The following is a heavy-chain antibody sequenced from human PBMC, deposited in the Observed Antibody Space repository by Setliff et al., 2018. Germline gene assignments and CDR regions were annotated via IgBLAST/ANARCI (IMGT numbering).Heavy chain of an antibody. CDR2: ISPYTGNT. D-gene: IGHD2-2*01. CDR3: ERLVRYCTITSCQRTSGDDF. Sequence: GASVKVSCKAPGYTFFDYGISWVRQAPGQGLEWMGWISPYTGNTFYAPQFQGRVIMTTDTSTKTAYLDLRSLKSDDTAVYYCERLVRYCTITSCQRTSGDDFWGQGTLVTVSS. J-gene: IGHJ4*02. V-gene: IGHV1-18*01. CDR1: GYTFFDYG.